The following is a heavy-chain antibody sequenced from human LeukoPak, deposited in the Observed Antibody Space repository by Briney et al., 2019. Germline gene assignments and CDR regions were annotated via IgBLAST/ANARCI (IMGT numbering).Heavy chain of an antibody. J-gene: IGHJ5*02. CDR2: INGSGAST. V-gene: IGHV3-23*01. D-gene: IGHD1-14*01. CDR1: GFTFSSYA. Sequence: GGSLRLSCAASGFTFSSYAMSWVRQAPGKGLEWVSDINGSGASTYYADSVKGRFTISRDNSKNTLYLQMNSLRAEDTAVYYCAKKYNTGLDPWGQGTLVTVSS. CDR3: AKKYNTGLDP.